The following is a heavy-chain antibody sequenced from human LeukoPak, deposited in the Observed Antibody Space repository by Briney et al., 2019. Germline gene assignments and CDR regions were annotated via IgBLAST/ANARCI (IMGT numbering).Heavy chain of an antibody. V-gene: IGHV3-30-3*01. CDR2: ISYDGSNK. D-gene: IGHD5-24*01. CDR1: GFTFSSYA. CDR3: ARDGGGYNFPDY. Sequence: GGSLRLSCAASGFTFSSYAMHWVRQAPGKGLEWVAVISYDGSNKYYADSVKGRLTISRDNSKNTLYLQMNNLRAEDTAVYYCARDGGGYNFPDYWGQGTLVTVSS. J-gene: IGHJ4*02.